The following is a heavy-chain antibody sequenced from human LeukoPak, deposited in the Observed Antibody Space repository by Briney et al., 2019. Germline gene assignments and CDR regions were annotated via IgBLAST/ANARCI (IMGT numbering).Heavy chain of an antibody. CDR1: GGSISSSSYY. Sequence: PSETLSLTCTVSGGSISSSSYYWGWLRQPPGKGLVWIGSIDYGGITYYNPSLKRRVTISVDTTKNQFFLKLSSVTAADTAGYECADLGMSMIGGVRGKGTTFTISS. CDR3: ADLGMSMIGGV. CDR2: IDYGGIT. V-gene: IGHV4-39*01. D-gene: IGHD3-10*02. J-gene: IGHJ6*04.